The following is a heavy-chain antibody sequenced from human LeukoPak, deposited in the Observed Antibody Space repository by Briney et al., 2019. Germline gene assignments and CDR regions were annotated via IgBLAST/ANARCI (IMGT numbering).Heavy chain of an antibody. Sequence: GASVKVSCKASGGTFSSYTIRWLRQAPGQGLEWMGRIIPILGIANYAQKFQGRVTITADKSTSTAYMELRSLRSDDTAVYYCARGFLSDDYWGQGTLVTVSS. CDR1: GGTFSSYT. D-gene: IGHD2/OR15-2a*01. CDR3: ARGFLSDDY. J-gene: IGHJ4*02. CDR2: IIPILGIA. V-gene: IGHV1-69*02.